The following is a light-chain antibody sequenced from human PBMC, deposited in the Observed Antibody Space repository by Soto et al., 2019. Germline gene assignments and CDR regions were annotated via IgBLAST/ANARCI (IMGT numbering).Light chain of an antibody. J-gene: IGKJ5*01. Sequence: DIQITQSPSTLSASVGDSVTIPCRASQNIRNWLAWYQQKPGKAPNPLIYDASSLKSGVPARLSGSGSGTEFTLTIRSLQPDDSATYYCQQYNNYSTFGQGTRLEIK. CDR3: QQYNNYST. CDR2: DAS. V-gene: IGKV1-5*01. CDR1: QNIRNW.